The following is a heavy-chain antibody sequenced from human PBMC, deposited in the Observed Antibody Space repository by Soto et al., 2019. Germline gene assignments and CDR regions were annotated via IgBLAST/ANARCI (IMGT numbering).Heavy chain of an antibody. V-gene: IGHV1-69*02. CDR2: IIPILGIA. CDR3: ARTSTVTTIDY. J-gene: IGHJ4*02. Sequence: QVQLVQSGAEVKKPGSSVKVSCKASGGTFSSYTISWVRQAPGQGLEWMGRIIPILGIANYAQKFQGRVTITADKSTTTAYMELRSLRSEDTAVYYCARTSTVTTIDYWGQGTLVTVSS. D-gene: IGHD4-17*01. CDR1: GGTFSSYT.